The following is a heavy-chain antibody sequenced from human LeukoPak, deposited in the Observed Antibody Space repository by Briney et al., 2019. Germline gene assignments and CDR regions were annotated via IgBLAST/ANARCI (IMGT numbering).Heavy chain of an antibody. J-gene: IGHJ4*02. CDR2: IKSKTDGGTT. Sequence: GGSLRLSCAASGLTFSNAWMSWVRQAPGKGLEWVGRIKSKTDGGTTDYAAPVKGRFTISRDDSKNTLYLQMNSLKTEDTAVYYCTTVTGMMVYYFDYWGQGTLVTVSS. CDR1: GLTFSNAW. D-gene: IGHD1-20*01. CDR3: TTVTGMMVYYFDY. V-gene: IGHV3-15*01.